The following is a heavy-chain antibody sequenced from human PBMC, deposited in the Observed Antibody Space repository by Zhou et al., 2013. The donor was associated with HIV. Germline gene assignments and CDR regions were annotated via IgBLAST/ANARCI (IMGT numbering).Heavy chain of an antibody. CDR1: GDTSDSYG. CDR2: ISGSDGST. D-gene: IGHD1-26*01. V-gene: IGHV1-18*01. J-gene: IGHJ6*03. Sequence: QVQLVQSGAEVKKPGASVMVSCKSSGDTSDSYGVSWVRQAPGQGLEWVGWISGSDGSTTFAQKLQGRATIGTDASTGAVYLDVISLKSEDTAIYYCAVGGYNHYQYYMDVWGNGTTVIVSS. CDR3: AVGGYNHYQYYMDV.